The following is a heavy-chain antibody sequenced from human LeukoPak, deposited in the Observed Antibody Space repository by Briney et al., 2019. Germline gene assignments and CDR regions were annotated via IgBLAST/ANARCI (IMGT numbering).Heavy chain of an antibody. CDR2: IYTSGST. CDR3: ASTSTNLYSSGWYFDY. V-gene: IGHV4-61*02. J-gene: IGHJ4*02. Sequence: PSETLSLTCTVSGGSISSGSYYWSWIRQPAGKGLEWIGRIYTSGSTNYNPSLKSRVTISVDTSKNQFSLKLSSVTAADTAVYYCASTSTNLYSSGWYFDYWGQGTLVTVSS. CDR1: GGSISSGSYY. D-gene: IGHD6-19*01.